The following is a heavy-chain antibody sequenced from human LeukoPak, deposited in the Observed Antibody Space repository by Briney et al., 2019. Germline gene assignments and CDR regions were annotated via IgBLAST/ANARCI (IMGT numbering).Heavy chain of an antibody. CDR2: ISSSGSTI. J-gene: IGHJ4*02. Sequence: GGSLRLSCAASGFTFSSYWMSWVRQAPGKGLEWVSYISSSGSTIYYADSVKGRFTISRDNAKNSLYLQMNSLRAEDTAVYYCARDCSSTSCYRTLDYWGQGTLVTVSS. CDR1: GFTFSSYW. CDR3: ARDCSSTSCYRTLDY. V-gene: IGHV3-48*04. D-gene: IGHD2-2*01.